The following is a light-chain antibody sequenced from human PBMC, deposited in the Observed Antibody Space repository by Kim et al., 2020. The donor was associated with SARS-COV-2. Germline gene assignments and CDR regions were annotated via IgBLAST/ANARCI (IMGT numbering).Light chain of an antibody. V-gene: IGLV3-1*01. CDR1: KLEDKY. J-gene: IGLJ2*01. CDR3: QVWDSSTVV. Sequence: VSPRQTATIACSGDKLEDKYVSWYQQKTGQAPVLVIFQDSRRPSGIPERFSGSSSGNTATLTISGTQAMDEADYYCQVWDSSTVVFGGGTQLTVL. CDR2: QDS.